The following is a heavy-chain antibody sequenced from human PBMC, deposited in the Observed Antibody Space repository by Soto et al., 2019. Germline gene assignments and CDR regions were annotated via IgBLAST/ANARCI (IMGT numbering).Heavy chain of an antibody. J-gene: IGHJ5*02. Sequence: SDTLSLTCTVSGGSISIGGYYWSWIRQHPGKGLEWIGYIYYSGSTYYNPSLKSRVTISVDTSKNQFSLKLSSVTAADTAVYYCARAPANLGYCISTSCPRYNWFDPWGQGTLVTVSS. CDR2: IYYSGST. D-gene: IGHD2-2*01. CDR1: GGSISIGGYY. V-gene: IGHV4-31*03. CDR3: ARAPANLGYCISTSCPRYNWFDP.